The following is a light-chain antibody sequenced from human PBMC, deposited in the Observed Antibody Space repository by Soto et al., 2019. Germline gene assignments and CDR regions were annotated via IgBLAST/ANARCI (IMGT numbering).Light chain of an antibody. J-gene: IGLJ2*01. V-gene: IGLV2-23*01. CDR1: SSDVGSYNL. Sequence: QSALTQPASVSGSPGQSITISCTGTSSDVGSYNLVSWYQQHPGKAPKLMIYEGXKRPSXVXNRFSGSKSGNTASLTISGXXAXXXXXYYCCSYAGSSTHVVFGGGTQLTVL. CDR3: CSYAGSSTHVV. CDR2: EGX.